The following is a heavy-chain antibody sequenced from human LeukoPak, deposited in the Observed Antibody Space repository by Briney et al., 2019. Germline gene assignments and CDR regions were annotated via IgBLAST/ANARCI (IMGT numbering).Heavy chain of an antibody. V-gene: IGHV1-8*01. Sequence: ASVKVSCKASGYTFTSYDIYWVRQATGQRLEWMGWMNPNSGNTGYAQKFQGRVTMTRNTSISTAYMELSSLRSEDTAVYYCARSRGSGSYYNAPDYWGQEPWSPSPQ. CDR3: ARSRGSGSYYNAPDY. D-gene: IGHD3-10*01. CDR1: GYTFTSYD. J-gene: IGHJ4*01. CDR2: MNPNSGNT.